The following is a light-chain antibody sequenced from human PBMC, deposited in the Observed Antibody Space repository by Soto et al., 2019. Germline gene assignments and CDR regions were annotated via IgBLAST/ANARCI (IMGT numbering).Light chain of an antibody. CDR1: QDISLW. Sequence: DIQMTQSPSSVSASVGDRVTITCRASQDISLWLGWYQQKPGNAPKLLIYAASSLQSGDTPKFSGSGSGTDFTVTISSLQPEDFETYFCLQANSFPLTCGGGTKVEIK. V-gene: IGKV1D-12*01. CDR3: LQANSFPLT. CDR2: AAS. J-gene: IGKJ4*01.